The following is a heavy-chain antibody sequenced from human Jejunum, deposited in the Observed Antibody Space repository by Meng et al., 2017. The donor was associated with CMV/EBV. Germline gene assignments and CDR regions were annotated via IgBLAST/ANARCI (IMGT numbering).Heavy chain of an antibody. V-gene: IGHV4/OR15-8*01. Sequence: TLSLTCVVSGGSLIGTNWWNWVRQPPGGGLEWIGEIFHSGATNYNPSLKSRVTLSIDNSKNQFSLKLTSMTAADTAVYFCGDPPAGYWGQGILVTVSS. CDR2: IFHSGAT. CDR1: GGSLIGTNW. CDR3: GDPPAGY. J-gene: IGHJ4*02.